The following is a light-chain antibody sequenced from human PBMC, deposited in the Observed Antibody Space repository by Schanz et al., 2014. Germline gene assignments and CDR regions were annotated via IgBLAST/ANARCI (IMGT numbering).Light chain of an antibody. J-gene: IGLJ3*02. V-gene: IGLV1-40*01. CDR3: AAWDDSLNGLV. CDR1: SSNIGAGFD. Sequence: QSVLTQPPSVSGAPGQRVTISCTGSSSNIGAGFDVHWYKQLPGTAPKLLIYDDTNRPSGVPDRFSGSKSGASASLAITGLQAEDEADYYCAAWDDSLNGLVFGGGTKLTVL. CDR2: DDT.